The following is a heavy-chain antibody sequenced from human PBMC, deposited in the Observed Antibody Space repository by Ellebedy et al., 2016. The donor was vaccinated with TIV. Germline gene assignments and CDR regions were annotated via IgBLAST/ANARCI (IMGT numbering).Heavy chain of an antibody. V-gene: IGHV4-38-2*02. J-gene: IGHJ5*02. Sequence: MPSETLSLTCTVSGYSISTGYYWGWIRQTPGEGLEWIASIYHSGKTYYNPSLKSRVTISVDTYKNQFSLRLRSVTAADTAVYYCARWSELLSGTNWFDPWGQGILVAVSS. CDR3: ARWSELLSGTNWFDP. D-gene: IGHD2/OR15-2a*01. CDR1: GYSISTGYY. CDR2: IYHSGKT.